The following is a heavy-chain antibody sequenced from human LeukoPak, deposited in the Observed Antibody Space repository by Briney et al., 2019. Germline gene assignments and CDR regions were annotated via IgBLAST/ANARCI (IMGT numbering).Heavy chain of an antibody. CDR1: GYTFTGYY. Sequence: ASVKVSCKASGYTFTGYYMHWVRQAPGQGLEWMGWISAYNGNTNYAQKLQGRVTMTTDTSTSTAYMELRSLRSDDTAVYYCAREQSGYYYGGYFDYWGQGTLVTVSS. V-gene: IGHV1-18*04. D-gene: IGHD3-22*01. J-gene: IGHJ4*02. CDR3: AREQSGYYYGGYFDY. CDR2: ISAYNGNT.